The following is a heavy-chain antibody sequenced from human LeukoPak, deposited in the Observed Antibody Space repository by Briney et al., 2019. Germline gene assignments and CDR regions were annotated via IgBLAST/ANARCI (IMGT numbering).Heavy chain of an antibody. CDR1: GGSISSGGYY. V-gene: IGHV4-31*03. Sequence: KPSETLSLTCTVSGGSISSGGYYWSWIRQHPGKGLEWIGYIYYSGSTYYNPSLKSRVTISVDTSKNQFSLKLSSVTAADTAVYYCACPGTNYYDRRFDPWGQGTLVTVSS. CDR2: IYYSGST. D-gene: IGHD3-22*01. J-gene: IGHJ5*02. CDR3: ACPGTNYYDRRFDP.